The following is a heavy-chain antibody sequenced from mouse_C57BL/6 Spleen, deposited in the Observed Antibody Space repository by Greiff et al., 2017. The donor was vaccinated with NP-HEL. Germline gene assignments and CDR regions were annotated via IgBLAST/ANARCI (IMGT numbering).Heavy chain of an antibody. CDR2: ISNLAYSI. V-gene: IGHV5-15*01. D-gene: IGHD4-1*01. CDR1: GFTFSDYG. Sequence: DVMLVESGGGLVQPGGSLKLSCAASGFTFSDYGMAWVRQAPRKGPEWVAFISNLAYSIYYADTVTGRFTISRENAKNTLYLEMSSLRSEDTAMYYCARAGTGTRAMDYWGQGTSVTVSS. J-gene: IGHJ4*01. CDR3: ARAGTGTRAMDY.